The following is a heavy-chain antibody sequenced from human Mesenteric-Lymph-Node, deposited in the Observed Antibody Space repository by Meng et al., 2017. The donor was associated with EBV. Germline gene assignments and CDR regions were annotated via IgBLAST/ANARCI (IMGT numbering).Heavy chain of an antibody. J-gene: IGHJ4*02. V-gene: IGHV4-39*01. D-gene: IGHD5-24*01. Sequence: QPHLQVTGPGLVTRSVTLSLTCTVSGGSISNSNFCRGWSRQPPGKGLEWIGSIFHSGSTYYNPSLKSRVTVSVDTSKNQFSLKLNSVTTADTAMYYCARPRRWLQSEFDFWGPGTLVTVSS. CDR3: ARPRRWLQSEFDF. CDR1: GGSISNSNFC. CDR2: IFHSGST.